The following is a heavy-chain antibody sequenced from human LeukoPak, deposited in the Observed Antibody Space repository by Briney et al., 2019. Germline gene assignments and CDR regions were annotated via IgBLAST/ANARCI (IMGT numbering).Heavy chain of an antibody. V-gene: IGHV3-30*02. D-gene: IGHD3-10*01. J-gene: IGHJ5*02. Sequence: GGSLRLSRAESGFSFSSYGMHWVRQAPGKGLEWVAFIRYDGSNKYYADSVKGRFTISRDNSKNTLYLQMNSLRAEDTAVYYCAKDLGVWFGVREPNWFDPWGQGTLVTVSS. CDR1: GFSFSSYG. CDR3: AKDLGVWFGVREPNWFDP. CDR2: IRYDGSNK.